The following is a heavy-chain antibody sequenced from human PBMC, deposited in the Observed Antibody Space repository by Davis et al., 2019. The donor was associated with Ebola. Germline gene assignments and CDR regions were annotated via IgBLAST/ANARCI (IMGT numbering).Heavy chain of an antibody. CDR1: GFNFRSYG. J-gene: IGHJ3*02. CDR3: ARDPTGELSLNVAFDI. Sequence: GESLKISCAASGFNFRSYGMHWVRQAPDKGLEWVAVIWYDGSRKYYGGSVKGRFTISRDNSNNLLYLQMNSLRAEDTAVYYCARDPTGELSLNVAFDIWGQGTMVTVSS. D-gene: IGHD3-16*02. V-gene: IGHV3-33*01. CDR2: IWYDGSRK.